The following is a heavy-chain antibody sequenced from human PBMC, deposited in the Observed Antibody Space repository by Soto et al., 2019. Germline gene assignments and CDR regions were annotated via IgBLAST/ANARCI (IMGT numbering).Heavy chain of an antibody. D-gene: IGHD2-21*02. V-gene: IGHV3-23*01. CDR3: AKDDVAGDGLWLVAD. CDR1: GFSFSRYA. J-gene: IGHJ1*01. Sequence: PVGSLRLSGAASGFSFSRYAMIWVRQARGKGQEWVSGITGSGGTIEYAASVKGRFTISRDNSKNTVDLQMNSLRAEDTAMYYCAKDDVAGDGLWLVADWGQGILVTVSS. CDR2: ITGSGGTI.